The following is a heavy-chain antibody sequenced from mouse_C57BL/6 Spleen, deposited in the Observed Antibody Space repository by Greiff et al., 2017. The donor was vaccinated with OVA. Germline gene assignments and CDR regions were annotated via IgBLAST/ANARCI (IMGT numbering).Heavy chain of an antibody. CDR3: SSSGYEKNFDY. CDR2: INPNNGGT. Sequence: VQLQQSGPELVKPGASVKISCKASGYTFTDYYMNWVKQSHGKSLEWIGDINPNNGGTSYNQKFKGKATLTVDKSSSTAYMELRSLTSEDSAVYYCSSSGYEKNFDYWGQGTTLTVSS. J-gene: IGHJ2*01. V-gene: IGHV1-26*01. CDR1: GYTFTDYY. D-gene: IGHD3-1*01.